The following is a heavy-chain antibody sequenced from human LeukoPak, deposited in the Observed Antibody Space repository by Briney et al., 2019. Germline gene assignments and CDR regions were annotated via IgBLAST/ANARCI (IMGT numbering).Heavy chain of an antibody. CDR2: IKQNGSEK. D-gene: IGHD4-23*01. CDR3: ARAGDVTRGGPFDY. V-gene: IGHV3-7*01. CDR1: GFTFSSYW. J-gene: IGHJ4*02. Sequence: GGSLRLSCAASGFTFSSYWMSWVRQAPGKGLGGVANIKQNGSEKYYVDSVKGRFTISRDNAKTSLYLQMNSLRAEDTAVYYCARAGDVTRGGPFDYWGQGTLVTVSS.